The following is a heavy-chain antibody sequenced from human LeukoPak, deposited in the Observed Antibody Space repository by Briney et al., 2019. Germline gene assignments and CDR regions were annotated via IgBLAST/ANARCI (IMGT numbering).Heavy chain of an antibody. CDR2: INPNNGDT. J-gene: IGHJ3*02. V-gene: IGHV1-2*02. CDR1: GYTFTGYY. Sequence: ASVKVSCKASGYTFTGYYIHWVRQAPGQGLEWMGWINPNNGDTNYAQKFQGRVTMTRDTSISTAYMDLNRLRSDDTAVYYCARGWAWRGAFDIWGQGTMVTVSS. D-gene: IGHD3-10*01. CDR3: ARGWAWRGAFDI.